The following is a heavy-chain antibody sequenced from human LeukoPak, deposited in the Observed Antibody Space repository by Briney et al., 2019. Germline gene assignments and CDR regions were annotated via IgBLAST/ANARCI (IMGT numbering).Heavy chain of an antibody. CDR1: GFTFSNYV. Sequence: TGGSLRLSCAASGFTFSNYVMDWVRQAPGKGLEWVAVIWNDGSNQYYADSVKGRFTISRDNSKNTLYLQMNSLRAEDTAVYYCARDRGGGHYFDYWGQGTLVTVSS. D-gene: IGHD2-15*01. CDR3: ARDRGGGHYFDY. V-gene: IGHV3-30*19. CDR2: IWNDGSNQ. J-gene: IGHJ4*02.